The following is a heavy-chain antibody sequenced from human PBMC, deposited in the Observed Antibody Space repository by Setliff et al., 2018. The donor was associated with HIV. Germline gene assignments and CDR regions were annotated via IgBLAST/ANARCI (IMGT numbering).Heavy chain of an antibody. Sequence: PSETLSLTCTVYGGSFSDYYWSWIRQPPGKGLEWIGEINHSGTTIYSPSLKSRVTMSVDTSKNQFSLKLSSVTAADTAVYYCARGTRIYYGSGKLYYYGMGVWG. V-gene: IGHV4-34*01. CDR3: ARGTRIYYGSGKLYYYGMGV. D-gene: IGHD3-10*01. CDR1: GGSFSDYY. CDR2: INHSGTT. J-gene: IGHJ6*01.